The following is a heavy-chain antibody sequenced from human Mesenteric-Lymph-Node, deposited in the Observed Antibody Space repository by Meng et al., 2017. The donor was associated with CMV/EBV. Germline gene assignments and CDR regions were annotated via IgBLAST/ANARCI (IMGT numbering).Heavy chain of an antibody. CDR3: ARTNNWGFDY. CDR1: GGTFSSYT. J-gene: IGHJ4*02. D-gene: IGHD3-16*01. V-gene: IGHV1-3*04. CDR2: INIVEDKT. Sequence: QVQLVQSGAEVKKPGSSVKVSCKASGGTFSSYTISWVRQAPGQRLEWMGWINIVEDKTKTSQNFQGRVTLTRDTSANTAYMELSSLRSDDTAVYYCARTNNWGFDYWGQGTLVTVSS.